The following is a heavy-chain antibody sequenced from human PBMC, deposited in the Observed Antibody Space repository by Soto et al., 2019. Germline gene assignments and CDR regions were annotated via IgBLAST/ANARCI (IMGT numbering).Heavy chain of an antibody. V-gene: IGHV3-23*01. D-gene: IGHD4-17*01. CDR1: GFTFSSYA. J-gene: IGHJ5*02. CDR2: FSGTGGYT. Sequence: GGSLRLSCAASGFTFSSYAMSWVRQAPGKGLEWVSTFSGTGGYTYYADSVKGRFTISRDDSKNTLFLHMNSLRAADTAVYYCARGQRALITYGPFDTWGQGTLVTVSS. CDR3: ARGQRALITYGPFDT.